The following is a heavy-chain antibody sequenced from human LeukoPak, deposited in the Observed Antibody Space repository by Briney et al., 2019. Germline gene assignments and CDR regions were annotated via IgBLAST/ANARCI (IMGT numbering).Heavy chain of an antibody. J-gene: IGHJ4*02. D-gene: IGHD6-13*01. V-gene: IGHV4-34*01. Sequence: SETLSLTCAVYGGSFSGYYWSWIRQPPGEGLEWIGEINHSGSTNYNPSLKSRVTISVDTSKNQFPLKLSSVTAADTAVYYCANSSLLAAAGTCWYWGQGTLVTVSS. CDR2: INHSGST. CDR1: GGSFSGYY. CDR3: ANSSLLAAAGTCWY.